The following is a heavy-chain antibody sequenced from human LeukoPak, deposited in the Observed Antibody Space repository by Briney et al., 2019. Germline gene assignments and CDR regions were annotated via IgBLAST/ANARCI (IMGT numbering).Heavy chain of an antibody. V-gene: IGHV3-11*04. CDR2: ISSSSGSTI. J-gene: IGHJ4*02. CDR3: ARDEGATVINYRFDL. CDR1: GFTFSDYY. Sequence: PGGSLRPSCAASGFTFSDYYMSWIRQAPGKGLGWVSYISSSSGSTIYYADSVKGRFTISRDNAKNSLYLQMNSLRAEDTAVYYCARDEGATVINYRFDLWGQGTQVSVSS. D-gene: IGHD2-21*01.